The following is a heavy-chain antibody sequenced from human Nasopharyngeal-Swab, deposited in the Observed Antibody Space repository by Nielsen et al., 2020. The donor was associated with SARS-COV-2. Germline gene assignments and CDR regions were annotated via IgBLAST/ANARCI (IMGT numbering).Heavy chain of an antibody. CDR3: ARGPLADCGGDCSNPYYFDY. V-gene: IGHV1-46*01. CDR1: GYTFTSYY. D-gene: IGHD2-21*02. J-gene: IGHJ4*02. Sequence: ASVKVSCKASGYTFTSYYMHWMRQAPGQGLEWMGIINPSGGSTNYAQKLQGRVTMTRDTSTSTVYMELSSLRSEDTAVYYCARGPLADCGGDCSNPYYFDYWGQGTLVTVSS. CDR2: INPSGGST.